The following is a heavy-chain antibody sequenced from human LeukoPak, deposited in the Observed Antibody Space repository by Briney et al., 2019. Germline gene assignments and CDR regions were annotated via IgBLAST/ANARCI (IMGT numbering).Heavy chain of an antibody. CDR3: ARGIAAAGTNNWFDP. D-gene: IGHD6-13*01. CDR1: GYTFTGYY. CDR2: INPNSGGT. V-gene: IGHV1-2*02. Sequence: ASVKVSCKASGYTFTGYYMHWVRQAPGQGLEWMGWINPNSGGTNYAQKFQGRVTMTRDTSISTAYMELSRLRSDDTAVYYCARGIAAAGTNNWFDPWGQGTLVTVSS. J-gene: IGHJ5*02.